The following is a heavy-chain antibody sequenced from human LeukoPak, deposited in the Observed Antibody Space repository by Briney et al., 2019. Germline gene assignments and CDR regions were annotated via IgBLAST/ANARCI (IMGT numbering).Heavy chain of an antibody. V-gene: IGHV3-23*01. CDR2: SAGSGGGT. CDR1: GLTFSTFG. Sequence: PGGSLRLSCAASGLTFSTFGMSWVRQAPGKGVEWVSASAGSGGGTYYADSVKGGFTISRDNSKKTLYVQKNSLRADDTAVYFCTRGIGGYDSWGQGTLVTVSS. CDR3: TRGIGGYDS. J-gene: IGHJ4*02. D-gene: IGHD3-16*01.